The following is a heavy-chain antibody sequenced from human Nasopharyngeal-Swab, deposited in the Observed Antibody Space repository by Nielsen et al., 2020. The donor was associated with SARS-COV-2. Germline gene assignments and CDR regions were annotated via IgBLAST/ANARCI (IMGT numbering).Heavy chain of an antibody. J-gene: IGHJ4*02. Sequence: ASVKVSCKASGYTFTGYYMHWVRQAPGQGLEWMGRINPNSGGTNYAQKFQGRVTITRDMSTSTAYMELSSLRSEDTAVYYCARSYYGSGRFDYWGQGTLVTVSS. V-gene: IGHV1-2*06. D-gene: IGHD3-10*01. CDR3: ARSYYGSGRFDY. CDR2: INPNSGGT. CDR1: GYTFTGYY.